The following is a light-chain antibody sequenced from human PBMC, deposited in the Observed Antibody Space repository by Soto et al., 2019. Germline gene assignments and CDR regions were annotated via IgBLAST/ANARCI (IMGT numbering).Light chain of an antibody. Sequence: EIVLTQSPATLSLSPGERATLSFRASQSVSSYLAWYQQKPGQAPRLLIYGASTRATGIPARFSGSGSGTEFTLTISSLQSEDFAVYYCQQRSNWLPITFGQGTRLEI. CDR1: QSVSSY. V-gene: IGKV3-11*01. CDR3: QQRSNWLPIT. CDR2: GAS. J-gene: IGKJ5*01.